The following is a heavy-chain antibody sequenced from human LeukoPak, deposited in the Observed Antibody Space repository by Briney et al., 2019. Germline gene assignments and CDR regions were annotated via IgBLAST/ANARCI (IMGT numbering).Heavy chain of an antibody. CDR2: IYYSGSS. CDR1: GGSISSYY. CDR3: ARRSGGYTYRDGYYYYMDV. J-gene: IGHJ6*03. Sequence: SGALSLTCTVSGGSISSYYWSWMRRQPGKGGEGMGSIYYSGSSNYNPALKRGGTISLDRSKNKFSLELRSVTAPDTTVYYCARRSGGYTYRDGYYYYMDVWGKGTTVTISS. D-gene: IGHD5-18*01. V-gene: IGHV4-59*08.